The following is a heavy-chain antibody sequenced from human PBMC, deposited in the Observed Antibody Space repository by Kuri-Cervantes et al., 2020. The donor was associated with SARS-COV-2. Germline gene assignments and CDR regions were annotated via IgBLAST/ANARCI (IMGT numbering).Heavy chain of an antibody. CDR1: GFTFSSYG. J-gene: IGHJ4*02. V-gene: IGHV3-33*01. D-gene: IGHD2-2*01. Sequence: GGSLRLSCAASGFTFSSYGMHWVRQAPGNGLEWVAVIWYDGSNKYYADSMKGRFTISRDNSKNTLYLQMNSLRAEDTAVYYCARDLVPAAMLDYWGQGTLVTVSS. CDR2: IWYDGSNK. CDR3: ARDLVPAAMLDY.